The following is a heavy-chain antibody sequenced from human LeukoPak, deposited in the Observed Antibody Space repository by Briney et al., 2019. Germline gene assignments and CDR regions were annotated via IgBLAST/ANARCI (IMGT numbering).Heavy chain of an antibody. J-gene: IGHJ4*02. Sequence: GASVKVSCKASGYTFTSYYMHWVRQATGQGLEWMGWMNPNSGNTGYAQKFQGRVTMTRNTSISTAYMELSSLRSEDTAVYYCARVGGYSYGYDLDYWGQGTLVTVSS. CDR2: MNPNSGNT. V-gene: IGHV1-8*02. CDR3: ARVGGYSYGYDLDY. D-gene: IGHD5-18*01. CDR1: GYTFTSYY.